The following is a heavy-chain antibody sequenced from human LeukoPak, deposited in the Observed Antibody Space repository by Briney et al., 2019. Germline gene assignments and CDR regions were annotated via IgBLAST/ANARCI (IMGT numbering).Heavy chain of an antibody. CDR1: GFTFSSYA. Sequence: PGRSLRLSCAASGFTFSSYAMHWVRQAPGKGLEWVAVISYDGSNKYYADSVKGRFTISRDNSKNTLYLQMNSLRAEDTAIYYCAKAGGSNPPYDYWGQGTLVTVSS. D-gene: IGHD4-23*01. CDR3: AKAGGSNPPYDY. J-gene: IGHJ4*02. CDR2: ISYDGSNK. V-gene: IGHV3-30-3*01.